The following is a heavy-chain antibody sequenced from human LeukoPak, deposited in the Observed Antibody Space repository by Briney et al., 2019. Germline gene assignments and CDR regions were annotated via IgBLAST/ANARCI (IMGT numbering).Heavy chain of an antibody. CDR2: IYYSGST. CDR1: GGSISSYY. J-gene: IGHJ4*02. V-gene: IGHV4-59*01. CDR3: ARDRDYGGSFDY. Sequence: SETLSLTCTVSGGSISSYYWSWIRQPPGKGLEWIGYIYYSGSTNYNPSLKSRVTISVDTSKNQFSLKLNSVTAADTAVYYCARDRDYGGSFDYWGQGTLVTVSS. D-gene: IGHD4-23*01.